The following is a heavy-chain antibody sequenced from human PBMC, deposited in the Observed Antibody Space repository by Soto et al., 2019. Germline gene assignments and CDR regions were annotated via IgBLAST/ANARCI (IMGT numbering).Heavy chain of an antibody. J-gene: IGHJ4*02. D-gene: IGHD2-2*01. CDR3: ARGRLVPAVNFDY. CDR2: IYHSGTS. V-gene: IGHV4-30-2*01. CDR1: GDSISSGGFS. Sequence: TLSLTCAVSGDSISSGGFSWSWIRHPPGKGLEWIGYIYHSGTSFYNPSLKSRVTISVDGSKNQFSLKVNSVTAADTAVYYCARGRLVPAVNFDYWGRGTLVTVSS.